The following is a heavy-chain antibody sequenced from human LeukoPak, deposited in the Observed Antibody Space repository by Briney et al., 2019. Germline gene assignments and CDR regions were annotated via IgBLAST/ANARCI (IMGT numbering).Heavy chain of an antibody. J-gene: IGHJ5*02. CDR2: IYHSGST. V-gene: IGHV4-30-2*01. CDR1: GGAISSGGYY. Sequence: SQTLSLTCTVSGGAISSGGYYWSCIRQPPGKVLKWIGYIYHSGSTYYNPSLKSRVTISVDRSKNQFSLKLSSVTAADTAVYYCARANGYSSSWSHPPHYNWFDPWGQGTLVTVSS. CDR3: ARANGYSSSWSHPPHYNWFDP. D-gene: IGHD6-13*01.